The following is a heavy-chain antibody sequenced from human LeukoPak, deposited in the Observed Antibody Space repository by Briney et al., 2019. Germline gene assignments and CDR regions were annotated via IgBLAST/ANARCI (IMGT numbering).Heavy chain of an antibody. J-gene: IGHJ3*02. CDR2: TYYRSKWYN. V-gene: IGHV6-1*01. Sequence: SQTLSLTCAISGDNVSSNSAARNWIKQSPSRGLEWLGRTYYRSKWYNDSAVSVKSRIMINPDTSKNQFPLQLNSVTPEDTAVYYCARGPGLRMGAFDIWGQGAVVSVSS. D-gene: IGHD4-17*01. CDR1: GDNVSSNSAA. CDR3: ARGPGLRMGAFDI.